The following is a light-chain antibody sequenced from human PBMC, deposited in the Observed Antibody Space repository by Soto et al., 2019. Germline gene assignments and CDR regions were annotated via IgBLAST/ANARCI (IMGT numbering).Light chain of an antibody. Sequence: QSAPTQPPSASGSPGQSATISCTGTSSDVGGYNYVSWYQQYPGKAPKLMIYEVSKRPSGVPGHFSGSKSGNTASLTVSGLQAEDEADYYCSSYAGSSTWVFGGGTKVTVL. CDR1: SSDVGGYNY. J-gene: IGLJ2*01. V-gene: IGLV2-8*01. CDR2: EVS. CDR3: SSYAGSSTWV.